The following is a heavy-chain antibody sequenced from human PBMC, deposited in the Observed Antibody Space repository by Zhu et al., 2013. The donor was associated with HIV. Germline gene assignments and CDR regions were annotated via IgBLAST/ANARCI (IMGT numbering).Heavy chain of an antibody. J-gene: IGHJ4*02. CDR1: GGSISSYY. D-gene: IGHD3-22*01. CDR2: IYYSGST. Sequence: QVQLQESGPGLVKPSETLSLTCTVSGGSISSYYWSWIRQPPGKGLEWIGYIYYSGSTNYNPSLKSRVTISVDTSKNQFSLKLSSVTAADTAVYYCARPLYYYDSSGYGYWGQGTLVTVSS. CDR3: ARPLYYYDSSGYGY. V-gene: IGHV4-59*01.